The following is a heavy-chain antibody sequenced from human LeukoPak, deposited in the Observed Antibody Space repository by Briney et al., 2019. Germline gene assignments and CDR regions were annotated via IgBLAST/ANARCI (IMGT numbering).Heavy chain of an antibody. V-gene: IGHV3-7*01. CDR3: ARDSAGNDY. D-gene: IGHD6-13*01. J-gene: IGHJ4*02. Sequence: GGSLRLPCAASGFTFSTYWMSWVRQAPVKGLEWVANIKQDGSEKYYVDSVKGRFTISRDNAKNSLYLQMNSLRAEDTAMYYCARDSAGNDYWGQGTLVTVSS. CDR1: GFTFSTYW. CDR2: IKQDGSEK.